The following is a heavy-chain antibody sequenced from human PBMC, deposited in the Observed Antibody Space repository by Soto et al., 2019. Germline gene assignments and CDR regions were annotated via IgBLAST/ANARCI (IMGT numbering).Heavy chain of an antibody. V-gene: IGHV1-18*01. J-gene: IGHJ4*02. D-gene: IGHD6-6*01. CDR1: GYGFTTYG. CDR2: ISAHNGNT. CDR3: ARGRDGDY. Sequence: QVHLVQSGAEVKKPGASVKVSCKGSGYGFTTYGITLVRQAPGQGLEWMAWISAHNGNTNYAQKLQGRVTVTRDTSTSTAYMELRSLRSDDTAVYYCARGRDGDYWGQGALVTVSS.